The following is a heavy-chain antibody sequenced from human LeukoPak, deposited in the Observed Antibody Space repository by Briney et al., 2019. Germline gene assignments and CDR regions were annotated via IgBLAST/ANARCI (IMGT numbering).Heavy chain of an antibody. CDR1: GFTYSSHS. CDR3: ARARPYYDTPPYYFDF. J-gene: IGHJ4*02. V-gene: IGHV3-48*01. Sequence: GGSLRLSCATSGFTYSSHSMNWVRQAPGKGLEWISYIISSSSVVYYADSVKGRFTISRDNAKSSLYLQMNSLRAEDTAVYYCARARPYYDTPPYYFDFWGQGTLVTVSS. D-gene: IGHD3-16*01. CDR2: IISSSSVV.